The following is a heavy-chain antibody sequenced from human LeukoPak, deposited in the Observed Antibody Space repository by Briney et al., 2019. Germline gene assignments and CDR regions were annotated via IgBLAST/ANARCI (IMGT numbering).Heavy chain of an antibody. CDR3: ARPKHGDAFDI. Sequence: PSETLSLTCTVSGGFISSSSYYWGWIRQPPGKGLEWIGSIYYSGSTYYNPSLKSRVTISVDTSKNQFSLKLSSVTAADTAVYYCARPKHGDAFDIWGQGTMVTVAS. CDR2: IYYSGST. V-gene: IGHV4-39*01. J-gene: IGHJ3*02. CDR1: GGFISSSSYY.